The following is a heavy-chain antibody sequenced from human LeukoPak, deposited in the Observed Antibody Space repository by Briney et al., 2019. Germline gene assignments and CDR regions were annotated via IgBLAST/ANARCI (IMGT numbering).Heavy chain of an antibody. V-gene: IGHV3-48*01. CDR1: GFIFSDYN. D-gene: IGHD6-13*01. CDR3: ARGSASSSWYERGLGDY. CDR2: IDSSSSTI. J-gene: IGHJ4*02. Sequence: PGGSLRLSCEASGFIFSDYNMNWVRQTPGKGLEWLSFIDSSSSTIYYTDSVKGRFTISRDNAKNSLYLQMNSLRAEGTAVYYCARGSASSSWYERGLGDYWGQGTLVTVSS.